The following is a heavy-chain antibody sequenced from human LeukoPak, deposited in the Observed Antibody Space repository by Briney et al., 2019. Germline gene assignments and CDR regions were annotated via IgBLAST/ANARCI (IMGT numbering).Heavy chain of an antibody. CDR3: ASSTVTTLDY. CDR1: GDSISTSNYY. J-gene: IGHJ4*02. D-gene: IGHD4-17*01. Sequence: SETLSLTCTVSGDSISTSNYYWGWIRQSPGKGLQWIASIYYSGRTYYSASLKTRVSISVDTSKNQFSLKLSSVTAADTAVYYCASSTVTTLDYWGQGTLVTVSS. V-gene: IGHV4-39*07. CDR2: IYYSGRT.